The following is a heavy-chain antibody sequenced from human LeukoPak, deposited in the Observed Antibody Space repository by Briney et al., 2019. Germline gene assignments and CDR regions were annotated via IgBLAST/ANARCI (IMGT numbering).Heavy chain of an antibody. J-gene: IGHJ4*02. CDR2: INPNSGGT. Sequence: GASVKVSCKASGYTFTGYYMHWVRQAPGQGLEWMGWINPNSGGTNYAQKFQGRVTMTRDTSISTAYMELSRLRSDDTAVYYCARGFAYYYDSSSYDYIDYWGQGTLVTVSS. D-gene: IGHD3-22*01. CDR3: ARGFAYYYDSSSYDYIDY. V-gene: IGHV1-2*02. CDR1: GYTFTGYY.